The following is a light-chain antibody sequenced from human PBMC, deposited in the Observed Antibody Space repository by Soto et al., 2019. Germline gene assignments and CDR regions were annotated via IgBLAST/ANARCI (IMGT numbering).Light chain of an antibody. CDR1: SSDVGSYSL. V-gene: IGLV2-23*01. CDR2: KGT. Sequence: QSALTQPASVSGYPGQSITISCTGISSDVGSYSLVSWYQQHPGKAPKLMIYKGTKRPSGVSNRFSGSESGNTASLTISGLQGEDEADYYCCSYAGVIKSYVFGTGTKLTVL. J-gene: IGLJ1*01. CDR3: CSYAGVIKSYV.